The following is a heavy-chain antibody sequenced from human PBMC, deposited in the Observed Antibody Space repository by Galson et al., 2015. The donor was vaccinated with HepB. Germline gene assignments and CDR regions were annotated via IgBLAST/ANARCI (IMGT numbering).Heavy chain of an antibody. CDR1: GFIFSNFW. J-gene: IGHJ6*02. CDR2: INQDGTEK. D-gene: IGHD4-23*01. CDR3: ARDYGGYFYGLDV. Sequence: SLRLSCAASGFIFSNFWMSWVRQAPGKGLEWVANINQDGTEKYYVDSVKGRFTISRDNAHNSLYLQMNSLRAEDTAVYYCARDYGGYFYGLDVWGQGTTVTVSS. V-gene: IGHV3-7*03.